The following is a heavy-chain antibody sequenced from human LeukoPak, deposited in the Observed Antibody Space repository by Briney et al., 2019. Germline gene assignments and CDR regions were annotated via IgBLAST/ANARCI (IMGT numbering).Heavy chain of an antibody. CDR3: TSGGLLYYYGMDV. J-gene: IGHJ6*02. V-gene: IGHV3-15*01. CDR1: GFNFSSYW. CDR2: IKRKTDGGTT. D-gene: IGHD1-26*01. Sequence: GSLRLSCAASGFNFSSYWMSWVRQAPGKGLEWVGRIKRKTDGGTTDYAAPVKGRFTISRDDSKNMLYLQMNSLKTEDTAVYYCTSGGLLYYYGMDVWGQGTTVTVSS.